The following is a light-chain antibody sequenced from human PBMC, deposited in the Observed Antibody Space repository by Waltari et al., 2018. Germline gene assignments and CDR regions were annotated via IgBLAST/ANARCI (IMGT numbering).Light chain of an antibody. CDR3: QKYDSAPRT. Sequence: DIQLTQSPSSLSASLGDRVTITCRASQAISNFLAWYQHKPGKVPNLLIYAASTLQSGVPSRFSGSRSGTDFTLTISSLQPEDVATYYCQKYDSAPRTFGQGTKVEIK. CDR2: AAS. CDR1: QAISNF. J-gene: IGKJ1*01. V-gene: IGKV1-27*01.